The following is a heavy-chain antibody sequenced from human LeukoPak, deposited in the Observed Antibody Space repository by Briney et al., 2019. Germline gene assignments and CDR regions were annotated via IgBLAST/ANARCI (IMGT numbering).Heavy chain of an antibody. CDR1: GYTFTGYY. J-gene: IGHJ4*02. D-gene: IGHD6-13*01. CDR2: INPNSGGT. Sequence: GASVKVSCKASGYTFTGYYMHWVRQAPGQGLEWMGRINPNSGGTNYAQEFQGRVTMTRDTSISTAYMELSRLRSDDTAVYYCARDQGGIAAVDYWGQGTLVTVSS. CDR3: ARDQGGIAAVDY. V-gene: IGHV1-2*06.